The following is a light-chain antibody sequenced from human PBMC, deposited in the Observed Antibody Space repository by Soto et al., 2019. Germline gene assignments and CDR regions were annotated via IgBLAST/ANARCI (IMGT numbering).Light chain of an antibody. CDR2: DNS. V-gene: IGLV1-40*01. Sequence: QSVLTQPPSVSGAPGQRVTISCTGSSSNIGGGFDVHWHQQLRGTAPQVLIYDNSNRPSGVPDGLSGSKSGASASLATTSLQAADEAADYCQSSDSSLRNCVWVFGTGTKLTVL. CDR3: QSSDSSLRNCVWV. CDR1: SSNIGGGFD. J-gene: IGLJ1*01.